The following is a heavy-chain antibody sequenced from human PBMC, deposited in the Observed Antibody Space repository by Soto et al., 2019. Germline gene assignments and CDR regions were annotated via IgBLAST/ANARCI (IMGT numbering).Heavy chain of an antibody. CDR1: GFTFSSYA. J-gene: IGHJ5*02. D-gene: IGHD2-8*01. CDR3: VRLIGNSWLDT. Sequence: PGGSLRLSCAASGFTFSSYAMSWVRQAPGKGLEWVSAISGSGGSTYYADSVKGRFTISPDTSNNQVSLQLNSVTPDDTAVYYCVRLIGNSWLDTWGQGTLVTVS. V-gene: IGHV3-23*01. CDR2: ISGSGGST.